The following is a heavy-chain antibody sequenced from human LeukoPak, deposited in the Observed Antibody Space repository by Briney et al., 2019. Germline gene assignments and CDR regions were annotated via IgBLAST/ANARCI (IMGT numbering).Heavy chain of an antibody. V-gene: IGHV3-23*01. J-gene: IGHJ4*02. Sequence: GGSLRLSCAASGFTFGTYAMSWVRQAPGKGLEWVSLIIGSGNSIHYADSVKGRFTISRNNFKNTVFLQLNSLRPEDTAVYYCAKHGDNVWGSFRFGLDYWGQGTLVTVSS. CDR3: AKHGDNVWGSFRFGLDY. CDR1: GFTFGTYA. CDR2: IIGSGNSI. D-gene: IGHD3-16*02.